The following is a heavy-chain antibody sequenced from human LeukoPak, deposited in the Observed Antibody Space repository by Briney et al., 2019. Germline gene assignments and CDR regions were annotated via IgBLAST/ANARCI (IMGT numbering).Heavy chain of an antibody. CDR1: GGSISSSSYY. V-gene: IGHV4-39*07. Sequence: SETLSLTCTVSGGSISSSSYYWGWIRQPRGKGLEWIGSIYYSGSSYYNPSLKSPVTISVDTSKNQFSLKLSSVTAADTAVYYCARVVRGSPYYYAMDVWGQGTTVTVSS. CDR3: ARVVRGSPYYYAMDV. CDR2: IYYSGSS. D-gene: IGHD3-10*01. J-gene: IGHJ6*02.